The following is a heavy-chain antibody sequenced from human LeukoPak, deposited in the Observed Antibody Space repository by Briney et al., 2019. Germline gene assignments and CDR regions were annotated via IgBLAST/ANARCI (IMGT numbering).Heavy chain of an antibody. V-gene: IGHV3-64*01. J-gene: IGHJ5*02. D-gene: IGHD3-22*01. CDR3: ARDLGQYYDTSDNWFDP. CDR1: GFTFSSYA. Sequence: GGSLRLSCAASGFTFSSYAMHWVRQAPGKGLEYVSAISSNGGSTYYANSVKGRFTISRDNAKNTLNLQMNSLRAEDTAVYYCARDLGQYYDTSDNWFDPWGQGTLVTVSS. CDR2: ISSNGGST.